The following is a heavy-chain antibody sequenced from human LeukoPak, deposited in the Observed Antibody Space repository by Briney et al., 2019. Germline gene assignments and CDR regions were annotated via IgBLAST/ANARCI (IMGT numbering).Heavy chain of an antibody. CDR2: NYPGDSDT. Sequence: GESLKISCKGSGYSFSSYWIGWVRQTPGKGLEWMGINYPGDSDTKYSPSFQGQVTISADKSISNAYLQWSSLKASDTAMYYCARQYRNTAGAFDIWGQGTMVTVSS. D-gene: IGHD5-18*01. V-gene: IGHV5-51*01. J-gene: IGHJ3*02. CDR3: ARQYRNTAGAFDI. CDR1: GYSFSSYW.